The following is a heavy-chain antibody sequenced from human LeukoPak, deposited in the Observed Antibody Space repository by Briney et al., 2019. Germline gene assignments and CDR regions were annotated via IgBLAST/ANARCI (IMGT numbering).Heavy chain of an antibody. CDR1: GGSISSSSYY. J-gene: IGHJ3*02. V-gene: IGHV4-39*07. CDR2: IYYSGST. Sequence: SETLSLTCTVSGGSISSSSYYWGWIRQPPGKGLEWIGSIYYSGSTYYNPSLKSRVTISVDTSKNQFSLKLSSVTAADTAVYYCARGQDEALRFLEWLFHGRAFDIWGQGTMVTVSS. CDR3: ARGQDEALRFLEWLFHGRAFDI. D-gene: IGHD3-3*01.